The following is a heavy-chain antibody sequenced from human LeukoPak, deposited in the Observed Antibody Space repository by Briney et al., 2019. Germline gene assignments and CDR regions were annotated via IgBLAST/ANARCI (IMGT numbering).Heavy chain of an antibody. Sequence: SQTLSLTCTVSGGSISSGDYYWSWIRQPPGKGLEWIGYVYYSGSTYYNPSLKSRVTISVGTSKNQFSLKLSSVTAADTAVYYCARVDRKSGYEDYWGQGTLVTVSS. V-gene: IGHV4-30-4*01. D-gene: IGHD3-22*01. CDR1: GGSISSGDYY. CDR3: ARVDRKSGYEDY. CDR2: VYYSGST. J-gene: IGHJ4*02.